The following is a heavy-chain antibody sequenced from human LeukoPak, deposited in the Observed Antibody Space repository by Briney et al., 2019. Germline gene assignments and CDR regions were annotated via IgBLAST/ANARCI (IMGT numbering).Heavy chain of an antibody. CDR1: GGSISSSNW. D-gene: IGHD3-10*01. CDR3: ARPYYGSGSPKVDP. CDR2: IYHSGST. V-gene: IGHV4-4*02. J-gene: IGHJ5*02. Sequence: SETLSLTCAVSGGSISSSNWWSWVRQPPGKGLEWIGEIYHSGSTNYNPSLKSRVTISVDKSKNQFSLKLSSVTAADAAVYYCARPYYGSGSPKVDPWGQGTLVTVSS.